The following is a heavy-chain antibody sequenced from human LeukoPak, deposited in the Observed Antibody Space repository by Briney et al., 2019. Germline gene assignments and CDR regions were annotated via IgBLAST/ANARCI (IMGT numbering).Heavy chain of an antibody. CDR1: GGTFSSYA. J-gene: IGHJ4*02. CDR3: ASQQLGYCSSTSCYFDY. CDR2: IIPIFGTA. Sequence: ASVKVSCKASGGTFSSYAISWVRQAPGQGLEWMGGIIPIFGTANYAQKFRGRVTITADESTSTAYMELSSLRSEDTAVYYCASQQLGYCSSTSCYFDYWGQGTLVTVSS. D-gene: IGHD2-2*01. V-gene: IGHV1-69*01.